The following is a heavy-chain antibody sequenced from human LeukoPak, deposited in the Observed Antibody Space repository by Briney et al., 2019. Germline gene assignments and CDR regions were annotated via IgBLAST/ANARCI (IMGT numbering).Heavy chain of an antibody. CDR1: GGSFSGYY. V-gene: IGHV4-34*01. Sequence: SETLSLTCAVYGGSFSGYYWSWIRQPPGKGLEWIGEINHSGSTNYNPSLKSRVTISVDTSKTQFSLKLSSVTAADTAVYYCARDNRWLQPTTYYYYGMDVWGQGTTVTVSS. CDR2: INHSGST. D-gene: IGHD5-24*01. CDR3: ARDNRWLQPTTYYYYGMDV. J-gene: IGHJ6*02.